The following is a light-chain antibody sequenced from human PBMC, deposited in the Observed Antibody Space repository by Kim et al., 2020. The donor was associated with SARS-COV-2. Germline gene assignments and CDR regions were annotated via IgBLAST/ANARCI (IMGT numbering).Light chain of an antibody. Sequence: VSPGRTASIPCSGAKLGDKYAFWYQQKPGQSPVLVIYQDSKQPSGSPARFSGSNSGNTATLTISGAQAMDEADYYCQAWDSSTNWVFGGGTQLTVL. J-gene: IGLJ3*02. CDR2: QDS. CDR3: QAWDSSTNWV. V-gene: IGLV3-1*01. CDR1: KLGDKY.